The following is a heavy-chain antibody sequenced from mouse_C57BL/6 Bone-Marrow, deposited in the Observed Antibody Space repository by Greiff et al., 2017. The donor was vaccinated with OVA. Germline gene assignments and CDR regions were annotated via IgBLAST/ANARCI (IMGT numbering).Heavy chain of an antibody. CDR2: INPSNGGT. J-gene: IGHJ1*03. Sequence: QVQLQQPGTELVKPGASVKLSCKASGYTFTSYWMHWVKQRPGQGLEWIGNINPSNGGTNYNEKFKSKATLTVDKSSSTAYMQLSSLTSEDSAVYYCARYRDYSNPFTGYVDVWGTGTTVTVSS. V-gene: IGHV1-53*01. D-gene: IGHD2-5*01. CDR1: GYTFTSYW. CDR3: ARYRDYSNPFTGYVDV.